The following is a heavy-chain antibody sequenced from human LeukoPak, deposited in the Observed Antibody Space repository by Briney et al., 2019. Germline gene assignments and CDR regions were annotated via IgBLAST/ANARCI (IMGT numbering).Heavy chain of an antibody. CDR2: IYTSGST. D-gene: IGHD3-10*01. CDR1: GGSISSYY. Sequence: SETLSLTCTVSGGSISSYYWSWIRQPAGKGLEWIGRIYTSGSTNYNPSLKSRVTMSVDTSKNQFSLKLSSVTAADTAVYYCARGAPYYYGSGSYYNYWGQGTLVTVSS. J-gene: IGHJ4*02. V-gene: IGHV4-4*07. CDR3: ARGAPYYYGSGSYYNY.